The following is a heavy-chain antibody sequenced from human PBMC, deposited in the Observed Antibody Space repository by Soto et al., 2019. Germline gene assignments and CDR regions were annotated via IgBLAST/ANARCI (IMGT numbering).Heavy chain of an antibody. CDR1: RFTFSSYA. V-gene: IGHV3-23*01. J-gene: IGHJ4*02. CDR3: AKVFMVRGVIIKDPYFDY. CDR2: ISGSGGST. D-gene: IGHD3-10*01. Sequence: PCGSLRLSCAASRFTFSSYAIIWVLHPPLNWLELVSGISGSGGSTYYADSVKGRFTISRDNSKNTLYLQMNSLRAEDTAVYYCAKVFMVRGVIIKDPYFDYWGQGTLVTVSS.